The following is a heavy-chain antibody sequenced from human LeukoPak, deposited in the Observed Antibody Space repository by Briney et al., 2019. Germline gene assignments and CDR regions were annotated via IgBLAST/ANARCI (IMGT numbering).Heavy chain of an antibody. Sequence: GGSLRLSCAASAFTFNSYAMSWVRQAPGKGLEWVSSITGSGGSTYYADSVKGRFTISRDNSKNTLYLQMNSLRAEDTAVYYCAKDPPAYYEGEGFLDYWGQGTLVTVSS. J-gene: IGHJ4*02. D-gene: IGHD3-22*01. CDR3: AKDPPAYYEGEGFLDY. V-gene: IGHV3-23*01. CDR2: ITGSGGST. CDR1: AFTFNSYA.